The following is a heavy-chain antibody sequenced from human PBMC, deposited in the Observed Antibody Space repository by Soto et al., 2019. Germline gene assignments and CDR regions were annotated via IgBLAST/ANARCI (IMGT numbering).Heavy chain of an antibody. CDR1: GYTFTRYT. Sequence: ASVKVCCKASGYTFTRYTMNWVRQAPGQRLEWMGWINPDNGNTKSSQKFQDRVIITRDTSASTAYMDLSSLRSEDTAVYYCARGIATGQLDPWGQGTLVTVSS. J-gene: IGHJ5*02. CDR3: ARGIATGQLDP. D-gene: IGHD2-15*01. CDR2: INPDNGNT. V-gene: IGHV1-3*01.